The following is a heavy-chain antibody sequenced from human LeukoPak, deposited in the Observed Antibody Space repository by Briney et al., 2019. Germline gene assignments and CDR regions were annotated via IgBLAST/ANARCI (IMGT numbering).Heavy chain of an antibody. D-gene: IGHD3-9*01. J-gene: IGHJ4*02. CDR3: ERETEYDILTGYHKNYFDY. CDR1: GYTFTSYG. CDR2: ISAYNGNT. Sequence: ASVKISCKASGYTFTSYGISWVRQAPGQGPEWMGWISAYNGNTNYAQKLQGRVTMTTETSTSTAYMELRSLRSDDTAVYYCERETEYDILTGYHKNYFDYWGQGTLVTVSS. V-gene: IGHV1-18*01.